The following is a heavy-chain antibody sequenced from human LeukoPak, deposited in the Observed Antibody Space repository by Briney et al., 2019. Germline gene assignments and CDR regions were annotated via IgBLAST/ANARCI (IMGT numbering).Heavy chain of an antibody. D-gene: IGHD3-22*01. Sequence: SETLSLTCTVSGGSISSSSYYWGWIRQPPGKGLEWIGNIYYSGSTYYNPSLKSRVTISVDTSKNQFSLKLSSVTAADTAVYYCASPYDSLYYFDYWGQGTLVTVSS. J-gene: IGHJ4*02. V-gene: IGHV4-39*01. CDR1: GGSISSSSYY. CDR2: IYYSGST. CDR3: ASPYDSLYYFDY.